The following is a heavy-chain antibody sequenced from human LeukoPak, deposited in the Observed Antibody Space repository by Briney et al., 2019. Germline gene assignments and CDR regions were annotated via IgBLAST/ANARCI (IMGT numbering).Heavy chain of an antibody. CDR1: GGSLSSYF. V-gene: IGHV4-59*12. CDR3: ARDLQPNYDRDFLGAFDI. CDR2: VYYSGST. J-gene: IGHJ3*02. Sequence: SETLSLTCTVSGGSLSSYFWSWIRQPPGKGLEWIGYVYYSGSTNYNPSLKSRVTISVDTSKNQFSLKLSYVTAADTAVYYCARDLQPNYDRDFLGAFDIWGQGTMVTVSS. D-gene: IGHD3-9*01.